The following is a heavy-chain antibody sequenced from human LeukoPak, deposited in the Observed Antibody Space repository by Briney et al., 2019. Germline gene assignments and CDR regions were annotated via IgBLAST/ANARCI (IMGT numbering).Heavy chain of an antibody. V-gene: IGHV3-23*01. J-gene: IGHJ6*02. CDR3: AKDRLVRYSYYGMDV. Sequence: GGSLRLSCAASGFTFSSYAMSWVRQAPGKGLEWVSAISGNGGSTYYADSVKGRFTISRDNSKNTLYLQMNSLRAEDTVVYYCAKDRLVRYSYYGMDVWGQGTTVTVS. CDR1: GFTFSSYA. CDR2: ISGNGGST. D-gene: IGHD6-19*01.